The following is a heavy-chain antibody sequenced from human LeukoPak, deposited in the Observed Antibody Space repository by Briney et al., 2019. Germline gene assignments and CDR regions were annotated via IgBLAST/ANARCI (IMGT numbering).Heavy chain of an antibody. CDR3: ARKVVTLDY. D-gene: IGHD3-22*01. CDR2: VYSGGST. V-gene: IGHV3-66*01. J-gene: IGHJ4*02. CDR1: GFTFSSYA. Sequence: GSLRLSCAASGFTFSSYAMSWVRQAPGKGLEWVSVVYSGGSTYYADSVKGRFTISRDNSKNTLYLQMNSLRAEDTAVYYCARKVVTLDYWGQGTLVTVSS.